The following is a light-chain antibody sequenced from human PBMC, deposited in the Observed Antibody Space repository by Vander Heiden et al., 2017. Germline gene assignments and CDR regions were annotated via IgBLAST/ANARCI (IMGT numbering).Light chain of an antibody. V-gene: IGKV1-39*01. Sequence: DIQIAQSPSSLSASVGDRVTITCRASQSISSYLNWYQQKPGKAPKLLIYAASSLQSGVPSRFSGSGSGTDFTLTISSLQPEDFETYYCQQSYSLTFGGGTKVEIK. CDR2: AAS. J-gene: IGKJ4*01. CDR3: QQSYSLT. CDR1: QSISSY.